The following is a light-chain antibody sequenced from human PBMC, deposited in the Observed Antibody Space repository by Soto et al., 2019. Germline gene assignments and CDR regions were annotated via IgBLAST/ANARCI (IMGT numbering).Light chain of an antibody. V-gene: IGLV2-11*01. CDR2: DVS. CDR1: SSHVGGSNY. CDR3: CSYAGSYTYV. Sequence: QSALTQPRSVSGSPGQSVTISCTVTSSHVGGSNYVSWYQQLPGKAPKLMIYDVSQRPSGVPDRFSGSKSGNTAPLTISGLQAEDEADYYCCSYAGSYTYVFGTGTKVTVL. J-gene: IGLJ1*01.